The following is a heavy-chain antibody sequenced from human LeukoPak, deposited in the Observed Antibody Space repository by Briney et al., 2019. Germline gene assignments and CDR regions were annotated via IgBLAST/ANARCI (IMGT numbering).Heavy chain of an antibody. CDR1: GFTFNSYA. CDR3: ARDKSPYYYDSSGYYFDY. CDR2: ISYDGSNK. V-gene: IGHV3-30*04. J-gene: IGHJ4*02. Sequence: GGSLRLSCSASGFTFNSYAMHWVRQAPGKGLEWVTVISYDGSNKYYADSVKGRFTISRDNSKNTLYLQMNSLRAEDTAVYYCARDKSPYYYDSSGYYFDYWGQGTLVTVSS. D-gene: IGHD3-22*01.